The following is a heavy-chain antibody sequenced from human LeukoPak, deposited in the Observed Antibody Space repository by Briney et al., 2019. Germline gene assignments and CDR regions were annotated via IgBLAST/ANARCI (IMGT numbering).Heavy chain of an antibody. Sequence: GGSLRLSCAASGFTFSSYSMNWVRQAPGKGLEWVAVISYDGSNKYYADSVKGRFTISRDNSKNTLYLQMNSLRAEDTAVYYCARDMAMIVVVPYFQHWGQGTLVTVSS. CDR3: ARDMAMIVVVPYFQH. J-gene: IGHJ1*01. D-gene: IGHD3-22*01. CDR1: GFTFSSYS. CDR2: ISYDGSNK. V-gene: IGHV3-30*03.